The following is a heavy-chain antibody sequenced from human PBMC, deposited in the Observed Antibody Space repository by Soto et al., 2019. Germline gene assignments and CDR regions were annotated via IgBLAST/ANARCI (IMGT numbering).Heavy chain of an antibody. J-gene: IGHJ4*02. CDR2: IYDGGTT. CDR3: ARGPSGDKIDS. Sequence: QVQLQESGPRLVSPSQTLSLTCTVSGGSISSAAYCWSWIRQSPDKGLEWIGRIYDGGTTYSSPSLKGRVTISADTSEPQFSLKLSSVSAADTAVYYCARGPSGDKIDSWGQGIQVTVSS. D-gene: IGHD7-27*01. CDR1: GGSISSAAYC. V-gene: IGHV4-30-4*01.